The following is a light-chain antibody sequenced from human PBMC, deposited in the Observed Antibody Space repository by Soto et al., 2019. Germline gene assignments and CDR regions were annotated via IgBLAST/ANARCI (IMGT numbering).Light chain of an antibody. J-gene: IGKJ4*01. CDR3: QQYGSPLT. Sequence: EIVLTQSPGTLSLSPGERATLSCRASQSVSSSYLAWYQQKPGQAPRLLIYGASSRATGIPDRFSGSESGTDFTLTISRLEPEDFAVYYCQQYGSPLTFGGGTKVDIK. V-gene: IGKV3-20*01. CDR1: QSVSSSY. CDR2: GAS.